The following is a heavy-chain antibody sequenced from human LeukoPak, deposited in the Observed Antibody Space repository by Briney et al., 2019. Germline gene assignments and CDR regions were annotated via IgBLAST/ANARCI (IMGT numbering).Heavy chain of an antibody. J-gene: IGHJ4*02. Sequence: PSETLSLTCAVYGGSFSGYYWSWIRQPPGKGLEWIGEINHSGSTNYDPSLKSRVTISVDTSKNQFSLNLSSVTAADTAVYFCARGRYSFGYWGQGTLVTVS. D-gene: IGHD5-18*01. CDR3: ARGRYSFGY. V-gene: IGHV4-34*01. CDR1: GGSFSGYY. CDR2: INHSGST.